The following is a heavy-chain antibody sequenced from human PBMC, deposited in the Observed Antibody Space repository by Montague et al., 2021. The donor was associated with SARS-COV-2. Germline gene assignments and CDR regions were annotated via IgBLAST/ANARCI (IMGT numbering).Heavy chain of an antibody. CDR2: IYYSGST. CDR1: GGSISNHY. V-gene: IGHV4-59*11. Sequence: SETLSLTCTVSGGSISNHYWSWIRQPPGRGLEWIGYIYYSGSTDYSPSLKSRVTISLDTSKNQFSLKLTSVTAADTAVYYCARGDGYYYYSLDVWGRGTTVTVSS. CDR3: ARGDGYYYYSLDV. J-gene: IGHJ6*02. D-gene: IGHD3-22*01.